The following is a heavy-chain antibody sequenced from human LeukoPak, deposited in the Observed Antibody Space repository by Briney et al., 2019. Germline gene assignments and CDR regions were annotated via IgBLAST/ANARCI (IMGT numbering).Heavy chain of an antibody. J-gene: IGHJ4*02. D-gene: IGHD3-22*01. Sequence: ASVKVSCKVSGYTLTELSMHWVRQAPGKGLEWMRGFDPEDGETIYAQKFQGRVTMTEDTSTDTAYMELSSLRSEDTAVYYCARCDYYYDSSGYYQFDYWGQGTLVTVSS. CDR2: FDPEDGET. V-gene: IGHV1-24*01. CDR1: GYTLTELS. CDR3: ARCDYYYDSSGYYQFDY.